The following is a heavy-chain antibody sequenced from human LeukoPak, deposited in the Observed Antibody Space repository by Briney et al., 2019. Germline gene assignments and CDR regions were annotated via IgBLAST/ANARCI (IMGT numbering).Heavy chain of an antibody. CDR2: IRYDGGNK. CDR1: GFTFSSYG. D-gene: IGHD6-13*01. CDR3: AIMALGIAAAGTPDY. J-gene: IGHJ4*02. V-gene: IGHV3-30*02. Sequence: GGSLRLSCAASGFTFSSYGMHWVRQAPGKGLEWVAFIRYDGGNKYYADSVKGRFTISRDNSKNTLYLQMNSLRAEDTAAYYCAIMALGIAAAGTPDYWGQGTLVTVSS.